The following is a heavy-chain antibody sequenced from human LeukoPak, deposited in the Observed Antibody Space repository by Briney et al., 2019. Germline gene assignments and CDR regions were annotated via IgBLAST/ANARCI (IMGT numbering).Heavy chain of an antibody. V-gene: IGHV1-46*01. D-gene: IGHD6-13*01. CDR1: GYTFTSYY. CDR3: ARDNTAAGPFDY. Sequence: ASVKVSCKASGYTFTSYYMHWVRQAPGQGLEWMGIINPSGGSTNYAQKFQGRVTMTRDTSTSTVYMELSSLSSEDTAVYYCARDNTAAGPFDYWGQGTLVTVSS. J-gene: IGHJ4*02. CDR2: INPSGGST.